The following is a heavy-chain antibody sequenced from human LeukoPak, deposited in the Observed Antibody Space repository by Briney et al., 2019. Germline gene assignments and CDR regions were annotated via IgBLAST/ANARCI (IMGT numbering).Heavy chain of an antibody. Sequence: KPGGSLRLSCAASGFTFSDYYMSWIRQAPGKGLEWGSYISDSSGYTKDADSVKGRFTISRDNAKKSLYLQMNSLRAEDTAVYYCARDRVGGSYVFDIWGQGTMVTVSS. CDR3: ARDRVGGSYVFDI. J-gene: IGHJ3*02. V-gene: IGHV3-11*06. CDR1: GFTFSDYY. CDR2: ISDSSGYT. D-gene: IGHD1-26*01.